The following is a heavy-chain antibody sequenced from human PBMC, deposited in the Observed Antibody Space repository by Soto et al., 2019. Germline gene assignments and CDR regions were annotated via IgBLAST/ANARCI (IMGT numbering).Heavy chain of an antibody. CDR2: IYWDDDK. CDR3: AHRVLRAVFGLVTTTAIYFDF. CDR1: GFSLTTSGVG. J-gene: IGHJ4*02. Sequence: QITLNESGPTVVKPTETLTLTCTFSGFSLTTSGVGVGWVRQSPGKAPEGLAFIYWDDDKRYSTSLKGRLTITKDTSKNQVVLTMANVDPADTATYYCAHRVLRAVFGLVTTTAIYFDFWGQGTPVVVSS. V-gene: IGHV2-5*02. D-gene: IGHD3-3*01.